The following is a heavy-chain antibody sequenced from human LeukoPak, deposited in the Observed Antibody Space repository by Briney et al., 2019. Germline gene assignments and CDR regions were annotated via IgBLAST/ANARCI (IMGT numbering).Heavy chain of an antibody. D-gene: IGHD5-18*01. Sequence: SETLSPTCAVYGGSFSGYYWSWIRQPPGKGLEWIGEINHSGSTNYNPSLKSRVTISVDTSKNQFSLKLSSVTAADTAVYYCVGPVDTATAEYFQHWGQGTLVTVSS. CDR3: VGPVDTATAEYFQH. CDR1: GGSFSGYY. J-gene: IGHJ1*01. CDR2: INHSGST. V-gene: IGHV4-34*01.